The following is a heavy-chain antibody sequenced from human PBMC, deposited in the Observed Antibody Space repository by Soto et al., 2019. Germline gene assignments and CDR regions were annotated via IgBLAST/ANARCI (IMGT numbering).Heavy chain of an antibody. J-gene: IGHJ5*02. CDR2: INPNSGGT. Sequence: ASVKVSCKASGYTFTGYYMHWVRQAPGQGLEWMGWINPNSGGTNYAQKYQGWVTMTRDTSISTAYMELSRLRTDDTAVYYCGRENGSNSSGSYYNWFDPWGQGTLVTVSS. D-gene: IGHD3-10*01. CDR1: GYTFTGYY. V-gene: IGHV1-2*04. CDR3: GRENGSNSSGSYYNWFDP.